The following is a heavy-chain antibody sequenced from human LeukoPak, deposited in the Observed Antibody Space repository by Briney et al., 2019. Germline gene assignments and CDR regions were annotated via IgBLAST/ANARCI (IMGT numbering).Heavy chain of an antibody. J-gene: IGHJ4*02. D-gene: IGHD4-23*01. CDR2: IYYSGST. CDR3: ARDLGYGGNPNFFDY. Sequence: PSETLSLTCTVSGGSISSSSYYWGWIRQPPGKGLEWIGSIYYSGSTYYNPSLKSRVTISVDTSKNQFSLKLSSVTAADTAVYYCARDLGYGGNPNFFDYWGQGTLVTVSS. CDR1: GGSISSSSYY. V-gene: IGHV4-39*07.